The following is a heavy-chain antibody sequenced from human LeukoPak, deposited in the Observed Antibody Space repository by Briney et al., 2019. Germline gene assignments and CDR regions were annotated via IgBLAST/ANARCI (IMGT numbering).Heavy chain of an antibody. CDR3: ASIGSYTTPSFDY. Sequence: GGSLRLSCAASGFTFSSYAMHWVRQAPGKGLGWVAVISYDGSNKYYADSVKGRFTISRDNSKNTLYLQMNSLRAEDTAVYYCASIGSYTTPSFDYWGQGTLVTVSS. J-gene: IGHJ4*02. CDR1: GFTFSSYA. D-gene: IGHD3-10*01. CDR2: ISYDGSNK. V-gene: IGHV3-30*04.